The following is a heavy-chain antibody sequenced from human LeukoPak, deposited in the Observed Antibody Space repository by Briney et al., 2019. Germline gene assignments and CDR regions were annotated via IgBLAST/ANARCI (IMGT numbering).Heavy chain of an antibody. J-gene: IGHJ4*02. Sequence: GGSLRLSCVASGFTFSTYWMTWVRQAPGKGLEWVANIDQNGNEKYLLGSVKGRFTISRDNAKNSLYLQMNSLRAEDTAVYYCVTGVYYFDHWGQGTLVTVSS. V-gene: IGHV3-7*05. D-gene: IGHD3-10*01. CDR3: VTGVYYFDH. CDR2: IDQNGNEK. CDR1: GFTFSTYW.